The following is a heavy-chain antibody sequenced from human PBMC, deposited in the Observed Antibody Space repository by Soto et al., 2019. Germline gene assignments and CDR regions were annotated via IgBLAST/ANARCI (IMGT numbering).Heavy chain of an antibody. CDR2: ISGSGGST. Sequence: PGGSLRLSCAASGFTFSSYAMSWVRQAPGKGLEWVSAISGSGGSTYYADSVKGRFTISRDNSKNTLYLQMNSLRAEDTAVYYCAKDPLDIVATIMGYWGQGTLVTVSS. CDR1: GFTFSSYA. CDR3: AKDPLDIVATIMGY. V-gene: IGHV3-23*01. J-gene: IGHJ4*02. D-gene: IGHD5-12*01.